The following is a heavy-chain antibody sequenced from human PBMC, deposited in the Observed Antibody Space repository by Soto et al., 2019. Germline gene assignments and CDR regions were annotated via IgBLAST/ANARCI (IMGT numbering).Heavy chain of an antibody. D-gene: IGHD1-26*01. CDR2: ISGSGGST. J-gene: IGHJ4*02. CDR3: AKVSIVGSTRPYYFDY. V-gene: IGHV3-23*01. Sequence: GGSLRLSCAASGFTFSSYAMSWVRQAPGKGLEWVSAISGSGGSTYYADSVEGRFTISRDNSKNTLYLQMNSLRAEDTAVYYCAKVSIVGSTRPYYFDYWGQGTLVTVSS. CDR1: GFTFSSYA.